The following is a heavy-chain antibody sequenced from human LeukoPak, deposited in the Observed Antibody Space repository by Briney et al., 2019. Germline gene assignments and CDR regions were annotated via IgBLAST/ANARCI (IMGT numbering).Heavy chain of an antibody. V-gene: IGHV4-38-2*02. CDR3: ARGSVCSSSSVFPPFDY. D-gene: IGHD6-6*01. J-gene: IGHJ4*02. CDR2: IYHSGSS. Sequence: SETLSLTCTVSNYSISSGDYWGWIRQPPGKGLEWIGNIYHSGSSYYNPSLKSRVTISVDTSKNQFSLKLSSVTAADTAVYLCARGSVCSSSSVFPPFDYWGQGTLVTVSS. CDR1: NYSISSGDY.